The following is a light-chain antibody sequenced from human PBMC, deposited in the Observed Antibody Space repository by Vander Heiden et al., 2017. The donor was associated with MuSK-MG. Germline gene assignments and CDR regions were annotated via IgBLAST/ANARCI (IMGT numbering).Light chain of an antibody. J-gene: IGLJ3*02. CDR3: CSYAGSNVV. V-gene: IGLV2-23*02. CDR2: EVS. CDR1: NSDVGSYKF. Sequence: QSALTQPASVSGSPGQSITISCTGTNSDVGSYKFVSWYQQHPGKAPKLSIYEVSKRPSGVSNRVSGSKSGNTVSLTSPGLQAEDDAYYYCCSYAGSNVVFGGGTKLTVL.